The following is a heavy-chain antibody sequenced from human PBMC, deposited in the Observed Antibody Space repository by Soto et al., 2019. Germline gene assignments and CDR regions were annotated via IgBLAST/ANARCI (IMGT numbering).Heavy chain of an antibody. Sequence: ASETLSLTCTASGGSISSYYWSWIRQPPGKGLEWIGYIYYSGSTNYNSSLKSRVTISVDTSKNQLSLKLSSVTAADTAVYYCARATYYYDSSGYYGYYFDYWGQGTLVTVS. V-gene: IGHV4-59*01. CDR3: ARATYYYDSSGYYGYYFDY. CDR2: IYYSGST. D-gene: IGHD3-22*01. J-gene: IGHJ4*02. CDR1: GGSISSYY.